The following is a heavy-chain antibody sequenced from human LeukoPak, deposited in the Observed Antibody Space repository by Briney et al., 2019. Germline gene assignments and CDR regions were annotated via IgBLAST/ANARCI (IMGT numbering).Heavy chain of an antibody. V-gene: IGHV4-39*07. J-gene: IGHJ4*02. CDR2: VFYNGAT. CDR3: ARGPRITMVRGVTTYYFDY. D-gene: IGHD3-10*01. Sequence: SETLSLTCIVSGGSISSSIYYWAWVRQPPGKGLEWIGTVFYNGATQYSPSLRSRVTISIDTSTNQFSLKLSSVTAADTAVYYCARGPRITMVRGVTTYYFDYWGQGTLVTVSS. CDR1: GGSISSSIYY.